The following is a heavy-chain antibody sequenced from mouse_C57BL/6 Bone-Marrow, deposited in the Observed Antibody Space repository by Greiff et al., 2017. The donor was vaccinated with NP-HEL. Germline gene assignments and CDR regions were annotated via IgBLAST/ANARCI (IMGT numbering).Heavy chain of an antibody. CDR3: ARHDGYYWYFDV. D-gene: IGHD2-3*01. CDR2: ISSGGSYT. V-gene: IGHV5-6*01. Sequence: VQLKESGGDLVKPGGSLKLSCAASGFTFSSYGMSWVRQTPDKRLEWVATISSGGSYTYYPDSVKGRFTISRDNAKNTLYLQMSSLKSEDTAMYYCARHDGYYWYFDVWGTGTTVTVSS. CDR1: GFTFSSYG. J-gene: IGHJ1*03.